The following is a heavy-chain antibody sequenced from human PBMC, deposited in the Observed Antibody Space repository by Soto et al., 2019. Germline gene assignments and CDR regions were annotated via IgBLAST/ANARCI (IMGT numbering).Heavy chain of an antibody. CDR3: ARVAISKVGYCSSTSCYSCMDV. V-gene: IGHV1-69*13. CDR1: GGTFSSYA. Sequence: AVKISCKASGGTFSSYAISWVRQAPGQGLEWMGGIIPIFGTANYAQKFQGRVTITADESTSTAYMELSSLRSEDTAVYYCARVAISKVGYCSSTSCYSCMDVWGQVNTVTVCS. D-gene: IGHD2-2*01. CDR2: IIPIFGTA. J-gene: IGHJ6*02.